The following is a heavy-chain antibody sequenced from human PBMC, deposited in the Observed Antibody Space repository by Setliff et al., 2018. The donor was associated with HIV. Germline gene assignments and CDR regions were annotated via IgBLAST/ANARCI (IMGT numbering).Heavy chain of an antibody. D-gene: IGHD3-3*01. CDR1: GGSFSGYY. CDR2: INHSGST. CDR3: ARAPITIFGVLIMPGSYDY. J-gene: IGHJ4*02. V-gene: IGHV4-34*01. Sequence: PSETLSLTCAVYGGSFSGYYWNWIRQPPGKGLEWIGEINHSGSTYYNPSLKSRVTISVDTSKNQFSLKLSSVTAAGTAVYYCARAPITIFGVLIMPGSYDYWGQGTLVTVSS.